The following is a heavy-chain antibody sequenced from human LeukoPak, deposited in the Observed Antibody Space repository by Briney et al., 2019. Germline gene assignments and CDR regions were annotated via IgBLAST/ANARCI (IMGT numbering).Heavy chain of an antibody. J-gene: IGHJ4*02. V-gene: IGHV3-53*01. CDR3: AKDRLGPIDY. CDR1: GFTVSSNY. D-gene: IGHD3-16*01. Sequence: GGSLRLSCAASGFTVSSNYMSWVRQAPGKGLEWVSVIYSGGSTYYADSVKGRFTISKDNSKNTLYLQMNSLRAEDTAVYYCAKDRLGPIDYWGQGTLVTVSS. CDR2: IYSGGST.